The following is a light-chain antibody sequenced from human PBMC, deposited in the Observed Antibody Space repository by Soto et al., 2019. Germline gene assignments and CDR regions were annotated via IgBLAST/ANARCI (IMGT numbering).Light chain of an antibody. Sequence: ALTQPPSASGSPGQSVTISCTGTKNDIGVYDFVSWYQHHPGKAPRLIIYEVVQRPSGVPDRFSGSKSGNTASLTVSGLQAADEADYFCKSYAGSNTYVFGRGTKVTVL. CDR2: EVV. J-gene: IGLJ1*01. CDR3: KSYAGSNTYV. V-gene: IGLV2-8*01. CDR1: KNDIGVYDF.